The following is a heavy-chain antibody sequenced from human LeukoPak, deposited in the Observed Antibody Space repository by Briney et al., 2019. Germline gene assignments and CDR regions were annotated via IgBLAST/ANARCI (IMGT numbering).Heavy chain of an antibody. CDR2: IYYTGNT. D-gene: IGHD2-15*01. CDR3: VRHSRVVAFDY. Sequence: SETLSLTWTVAGVSISNHYSSWIRQPPGKGLEWIGYIYYTGNTNYNPSLKSRVTISEDTSKNQVSLKLSSVTAADTAVYYCVRHSRVVAFDYWGQGNLVTVSS. J-gene: IGHJ4*02. CDR1: GVSISNHY. V-gene: IGHV4-59*08.